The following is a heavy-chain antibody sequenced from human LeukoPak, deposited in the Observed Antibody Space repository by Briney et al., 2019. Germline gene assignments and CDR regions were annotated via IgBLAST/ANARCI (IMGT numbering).Heavy chain of an antibody. J-gene: IGHJ4*02. Sequence: PSETLSLTCAVSGYSLSSGYYWGWIRQPPGKGLEWIGSIYHSGSTYYNPSLKGRVTISVDTSKNQFSLKLSSVTAADTAVYYCARLNRHSSSWYAIGYYFDYWGQGTLVTVSS. V-gene: IGHV4-38-2*01. CDR3: ARLNRHSSSWYAIGYYFDY. CDR1: GYSLSSGYY. D-gene: IGHD6-13*01. CDR2: IYHSGST.